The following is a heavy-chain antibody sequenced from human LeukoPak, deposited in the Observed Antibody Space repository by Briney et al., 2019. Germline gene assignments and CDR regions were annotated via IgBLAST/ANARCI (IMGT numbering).Heavy chain of an antibody. D-gene: IGHD5-18*01. CDR2: ISGSGGST. CDR3: AKDGLRGYSYGYRVSVVRFDY. Sequence: GGSLRLSCAASGFTFSSYGMSWVRQAPGKGLEWVSAISGSGGSTYYADSAKGRFTISRDNAKNSLYLQMDSLRAEDTAVYYCAKDGLRGYSYGYRVSVVRFDYWGQGTLVTVSS. J-gene: IGHJ4*02. CDR1: GFTFSSYG. V-gene: IGHV3-23*01.